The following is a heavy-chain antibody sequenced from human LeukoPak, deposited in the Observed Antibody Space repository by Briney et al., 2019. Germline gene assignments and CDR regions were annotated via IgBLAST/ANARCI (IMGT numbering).Heavy chain of an antibody. CDR1: GFTFSSYS. CDR3: ARRWRYCGGDCYYYYYYMDV. CDR2: ISSSSSYI. Sequence: SGGSLRLSCAASGFTFSSYSMNWVRQAPGKGLVGVSSISSSSSYIYYADSVKGRFTISRDNAKNSLYLQMNSLRAEDTAVYYCARRWRYCGGDCYYYYYYMDVWGKGTTVTVSS. D-gene: IGHD2-21*01. J-gene: IGHJ6*03. V-gene: IGHV3-21*01.